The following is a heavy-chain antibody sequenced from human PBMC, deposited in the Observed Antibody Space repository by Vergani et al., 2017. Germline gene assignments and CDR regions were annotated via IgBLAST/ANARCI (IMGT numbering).Heavy chain of an antibody. CDR1: GFTFSDYY. V-gene: IGHV3-11*04. CDR2: ISSSGSTI. J-gene: IGHJ6*02. D-gene: IGHD3-9*01. CDR3: ARETDTGSSVSYNYYAMDV. Sequence: QVQLVESGGGLVKPGGSLRLSCAASGFTFSDYYMSWIRQAPGKGLEWVSYISSSGSTIYYADSVKGRFTISRDNTKNTLYLQMNSLRAEDTAVYYCARETDTGSSVSYNYYAMDVWGQGTTVSVSS.